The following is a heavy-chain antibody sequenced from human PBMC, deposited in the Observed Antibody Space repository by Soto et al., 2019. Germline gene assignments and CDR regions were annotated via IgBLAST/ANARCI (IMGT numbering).Heavy chain of an antibody. J-gene: IGHJ6*02. V-gene: IGHV1-69*13. CDR1: GGTFSSYA. D-gene: IGHD3-3*01. Sequence: SVKVSCKASGGTFSSYAISWVRQAPGQGLEWMGGIIPIFGTANYAQKFQGRVTITADESTSTAYMELSSLRSEDTAVYYCARMTADTIFGVVIPPDYYYGMDVWSQGTTVTVS. CDR3: ARMTADTIFGVVIPPDYYYGMDV. CDR2: IIPIFGTA.